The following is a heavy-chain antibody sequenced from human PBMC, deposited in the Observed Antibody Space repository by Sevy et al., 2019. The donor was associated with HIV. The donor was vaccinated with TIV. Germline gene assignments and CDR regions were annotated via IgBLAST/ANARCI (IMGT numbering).Heavy chain of an antibody. CDR1: GFTFSKYS. V-gene: IGHV3-23*01. D-gene: IGHD2-8*01. CDR3: AREGCTKPHDY. J-gene: IGHJ4*02. Sequence: GGSLRLSCAASGFTFSKYSMSWVRQPPGKGLEWVSNLSFGCGEINYADSVKGRFTISRDTSKSSVYLQMNNLRPEDTAVYYCAREGCTKPHDYWGQGTLVTVSS. CDR2: LSFGCGEI.